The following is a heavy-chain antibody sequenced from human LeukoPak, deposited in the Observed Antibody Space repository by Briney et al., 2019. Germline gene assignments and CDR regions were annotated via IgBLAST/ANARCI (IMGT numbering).Heavy chain of an antibody. CDR3: ARLSIAVEDY. V-gene: IGHV3-48*02. D-gene: IGHD6-6*01. J-gene: IGHJ4*02. CDR2: ISSSSSII. Sequence: PGGSLRLSCAASGFTFSSYSMNWVRQAPGKGLEWVSYISSSSSIIYYADSVKGRFTISRDNAKNSLHLQMNSLRDEDTAVYYCARLSIAVEDYWGQGTLVTVSS. CDR1: GFTFSSYS.